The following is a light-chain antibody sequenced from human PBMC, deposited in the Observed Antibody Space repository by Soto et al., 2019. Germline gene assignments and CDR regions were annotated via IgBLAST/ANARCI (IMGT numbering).Light chain of an antibody. V-gene: IGLV2-14*01. CDR2: EVN. J-gene: IGLJ3*02. CDR1: SSDVGGYTY. CDR3: SSYTRSDTVV. Sequence: QSVLTQPASVSGSPGQSITISCTGTSSDVGGYTYVSWYQQHPGKAPKLMIYEVNNRPSGVSNRFSGSKSGNTASLTISGLQAEDEADYYCSSYTRSDTVVFGGGTKVTVL.